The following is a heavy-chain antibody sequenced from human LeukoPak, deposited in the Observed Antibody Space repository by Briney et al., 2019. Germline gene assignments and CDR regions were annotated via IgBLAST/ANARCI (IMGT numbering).Heavy chain of an antibody. CDR3: ARGQETVVAGPPAC. V-gene: IGHV1-8*02. Sequence: ASVQDSFKATGYTYTSYDINELRQATGKGLEGMGWMHANSGNTGYAQKFQGRVTMARNTSISTAYMELSSLRSEDTAVYYCARGQETVVAGPPACWGQGTLVTVYS. J-gene: IGHJ4*02. D-gene: IGHD6-19*01. CDR1: GYTYTSYD. CDR2: MHANSGNT.